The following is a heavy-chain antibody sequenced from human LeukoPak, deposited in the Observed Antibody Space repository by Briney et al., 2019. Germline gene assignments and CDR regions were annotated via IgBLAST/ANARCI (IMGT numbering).Heavy chain of an antibody. V-gene: IGHV1-2*06. CDR1: GYTFTGYY. D-gene: IGHD6-13*01. Sequence: ASVKVSCKASGYTFTGYYMHWVRQAPGQGLEWMGRINPNSGGTNYAQKFQGRVTMTRDTSISTAYMELSRLRYDDTAVYYCARDSKGRSIGAPGDYWGQGTLVTVSS. CDR2: INPNSGGT. J-gene: IGHJ4*02. CDR3: ARDSKGRSIGAPGDY.